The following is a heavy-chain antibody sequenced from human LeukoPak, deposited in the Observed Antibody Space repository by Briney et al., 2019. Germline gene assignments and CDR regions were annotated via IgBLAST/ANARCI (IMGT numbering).Heavy chain of an antibody. D-gene: IGHD6-19*01. Sequence: PGGSLRLSCAASGFIFSSYVMAWVRQAPGKGLEWASVISGSGDSTYYGDSVKGRFTISRDNAKNSLYLQMNSLRAEDTAVYYCARAGFNRWLAPYYFDYWGQGTLVTVSS. J-gene: IGHJ4*02. CDR3: ARAGFNRWLAPYYFDY. CDR2: ISGSGDST. CDR1: GFIFSSYV. V-gene: IGHV3-23*01.